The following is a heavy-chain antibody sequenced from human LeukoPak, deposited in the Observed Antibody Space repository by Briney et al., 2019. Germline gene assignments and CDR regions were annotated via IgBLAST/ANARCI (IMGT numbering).Heavy chain of an antibody. CDR1: GYTFTDYY. CDR3: ARANTLVATIGSMGY. Sequence: ASVKVSCKASGYTFTDYYMHWVRQAPGQGLEWMGWINPNSGGTNYAQKFQGRVTITRDTSISTAYMELSRLRSDDTAVYYCARANTLVATIGSMGYWGQGTLVTVSS. V-gene: IGHV1-2*02. D-gene: IGHD5-12*01. J-gene: IGHJ4*02. CDR2: INPNSGGT.